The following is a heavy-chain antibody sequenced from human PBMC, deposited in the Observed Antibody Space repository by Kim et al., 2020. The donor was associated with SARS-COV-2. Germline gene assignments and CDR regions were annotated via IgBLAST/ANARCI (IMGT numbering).Heavy chain of an antibody. J-gene: IGHJ6*01. CDR1: GFTFSSYG. D-gene: IGHD5-18*01. V-gene: IGHV3-30*18. CDR2: ISYDGSNK. Sequence: GGSLRLSCAASGFTFSSYGMHWVRQAPGKGLEWVAVISYDGSNKYYADSVKGRFTISRDNSKNKLYLQMNSPRAEDAAVYYCAKDRTIQLWHYDYYYRM. CDR3: AKDRTIQLWHYDYYYRM.